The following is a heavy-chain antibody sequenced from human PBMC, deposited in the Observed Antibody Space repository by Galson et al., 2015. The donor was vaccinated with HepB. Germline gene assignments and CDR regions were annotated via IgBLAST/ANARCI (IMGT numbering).Heavy chain of an antibody. V-gene: IGHV5-10-1*01. D-gene: IGHD3-22*01. CDR2: IDPSDSYT. CDR3: ARHLYDSSGYDPNLGY. CDR1: GYSFTSYW. J-gene: IGHJ4*02. Sequence: QSGAEVKKPGESLRISCKGSGYSFTSYWISWVRQMPGKGLEWMGRIDPSDSYTNYSPSFQGHVTISADKSISTAYLQWSSLKASDTAMYYCARHLYDSSGYDPNLGYWGQGTLVTVSS.